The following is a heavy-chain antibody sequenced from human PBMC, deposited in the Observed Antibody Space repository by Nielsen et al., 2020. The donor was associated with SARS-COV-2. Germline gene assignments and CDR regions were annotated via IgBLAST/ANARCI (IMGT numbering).Heavy chain of an antibody. CDR1: GFTVSSNY. Sequence: GESLKISCAASGFTVSSNYMSWVRQAPGKGLEWVSVIYSGGSTYYADSVKGRFTISRDNSKNTLYLQMNSLRAGDTAVYYCARGWGFDAFDIWGQGTMVTVSS. CDR3: ARGWGFDAFDI. CDR2: IYSGGST. J-gene: IGHJ3*02. D-gene: IGHD7-27*01. V-gene: IGHV3-66*01.